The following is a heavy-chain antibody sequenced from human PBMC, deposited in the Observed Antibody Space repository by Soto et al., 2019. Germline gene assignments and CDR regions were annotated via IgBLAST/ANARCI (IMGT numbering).Heavy chain of an antibody. CDR1: GFTFSSYA. CDR3: ARDTTAYCGGDCYSDYFDY. D-gene: IGHD2-21*02. J-gene: IGHJ4*02. CDR2: ISYDGSNK. V-gene: IGHV3-30-3*01. Sequence: VQLVESGGGVVQPGRSLRLSCAASGFTFSSYAMHWVRQAPGKGLEWVAVISYDGSNKYYADSVKGRFTISRDNSKNTLYLQMNSLRAEDTAVYYCARDTTAYCGGDCYSDYFDYWGQGTLVTVSS.